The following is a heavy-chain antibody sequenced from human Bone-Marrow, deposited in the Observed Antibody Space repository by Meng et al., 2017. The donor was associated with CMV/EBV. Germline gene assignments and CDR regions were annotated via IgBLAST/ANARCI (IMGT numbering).Heavy chain of an antibody. V-gene: IGHV3-30*04. CDR2: ISYDGSNK. CDR3: ARDHLAPDYDILTGSFDY. D-gene: IGHD3-9*01. Sequence: SLRLSCAASGFTFSSYAMHWVRQAPGKGLEWVAVISYDGSNKYYADSVKGRFTISRDNSKNTLYLQMNSLRAEDTAVYYCARDHLAPDYDILTGSFDYWGQGTLVTVSS. J-gene: IGHJ4*02. CDR1: GFTFSSYA.